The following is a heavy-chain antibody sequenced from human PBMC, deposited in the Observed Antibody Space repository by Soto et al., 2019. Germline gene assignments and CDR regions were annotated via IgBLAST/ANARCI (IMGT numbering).Heavy chain of an antibody. J-gene: IGHJ3*02. CDR1: GYTFTGYY. CDR3: ASAEDIVGGEEYSSSSWAFDI. CDR2: INPNSGGT. Sequence: ASVKVSCKASGYTFTGYYMHWVRQAPGQGLEWMGWINPNSGGTNYAQKFQGWVTMTMDTSISTAYMELSRLRSDDTAVYYCASAEDIVGGEEYSSSSWAFDIWGQGTMVTVSS. V-gene: IGHV1-2*04. D-gene: IGHD6-6*01.